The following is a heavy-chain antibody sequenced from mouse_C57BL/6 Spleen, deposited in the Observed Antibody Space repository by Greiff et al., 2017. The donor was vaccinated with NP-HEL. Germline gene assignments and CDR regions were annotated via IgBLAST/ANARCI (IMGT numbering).Heavy chain of an antibody. Sequence: QVQLQQPGAELVRPGSSVKLSCKASGYTFTSYWMHWVKQRPIQGLEWIGNIDPSDSETHYNQKFKDKATLTVDKSSSTAYMQLSSLTSEDSAVYYCARGSSGYRLDYWGQGTTLTVSS. CDR1: GYTFTSYW. CDR2: IDPSDSET. V-gene: IGHV1-52*01. J-gene: IGHJ2*01. CDR3: ARGSSGYRLDY. D-gene: IGHD3-2*02.